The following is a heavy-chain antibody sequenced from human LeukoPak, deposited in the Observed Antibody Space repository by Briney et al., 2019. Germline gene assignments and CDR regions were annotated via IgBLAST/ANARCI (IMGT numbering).Heavy chain of an antibody. CDR1: GYTFTSYD. CDR3: ARGYIDIVATGYFDY. Sequence: ASVKVSCKASGYTFTSYDINWVRQAPGQGLEWMGWINAYNGNTNYAQKLQGRVTMTTDTSTSTAYMELRSLRSDDTAVYYCARGYIDIVATGYFDYWGQGTLVTVSS. V-gene: IGHV1-18*01. CDR2: INAYNGNT. D-gene: IGHD5-12*01. J-gene: IGHJ4*02.